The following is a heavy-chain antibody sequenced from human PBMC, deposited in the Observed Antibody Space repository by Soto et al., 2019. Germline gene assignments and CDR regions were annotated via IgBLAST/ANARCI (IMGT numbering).Heavy chain of an antibody. CDR2: ITSDGDNT. J-gene: IGHJ4*01. Sequence: PGGSLRLSCSVSGITFRNYAMHWVRQAPGRGLEYVSGITSDGDNTWHADSVKDRFTISRDNSDDTLYLQISSMRVEDTAKYYCVKGNQLLRYYFEFWGHGTLVTVSS. V-gene: IGHV3-64D*08. CDR1: GITFRNYA. D-gene: IGHD2-15*01. CDR3: VKGNQLLRYYFEF.